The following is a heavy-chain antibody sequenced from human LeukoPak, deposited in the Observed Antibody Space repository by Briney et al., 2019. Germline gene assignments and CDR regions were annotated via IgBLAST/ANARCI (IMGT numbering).Heavy chain of an antibody. J-gene: IGHJ6*03. CDR1: GGSISSHY. CDR2: IYYSGST. V-gene: IGHV4-59*11. Sequence: SGTLSLTCTVSGGSISSHYWSWIRQPPGKGLEWIGYIYYSGSTNYNPSLKSRVTISVDTSKNQFSLKLSSVTAADTAVYYCARAPRPSYYYYYYYMDVWGKGTTVTDSS. D-gene: IGHD6-6*01. CDR3: ARAPRPSYYYYYYYMDV.